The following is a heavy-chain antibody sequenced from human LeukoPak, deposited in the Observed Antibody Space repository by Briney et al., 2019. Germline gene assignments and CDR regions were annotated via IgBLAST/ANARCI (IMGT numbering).Heavy chain of an antibody. D-gene: IGHD3-22*01. CDR2: IYPGYSDT. CDR3: ARRGYYDSSGYPNAFDI. Sequence: GGSLKISCKVSGYRLTNNWIGWVRQVPGKGLEWMGIIYPGYSDTRYSPSFQGQVTFSVDTSTSTVYLQWSSLKASDTAMYYCARRGYYDSSGYPNAFDIWGQGTMVTVSS. J-gene: IGHJ3*02. CDR1: GYRLTNNW. V-gene: IGHV5-51*01.